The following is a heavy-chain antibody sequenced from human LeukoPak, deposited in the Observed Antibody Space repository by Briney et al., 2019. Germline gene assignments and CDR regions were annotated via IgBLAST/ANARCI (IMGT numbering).Heavy chain of an antibody. V-gene: IGHV1-18*01. D-gene: IGHD6-19*01. Sequence: GASVKVSCKASGYTFTSYGISWVRQAPGQGLEWMGWVSTHNGNTNYAQKFQGRVTMTTDTSTSTAYMELRSLRSDDTAVYYCAREISAGYSSGWYIVYFEYWGQGTLVTVSS. CDR1: GYTFTSYG. CDR3: AREISAGYSSGWYIVYFEY. CDR2: VSTHNGNT. J-gene: IGHJ4*02.